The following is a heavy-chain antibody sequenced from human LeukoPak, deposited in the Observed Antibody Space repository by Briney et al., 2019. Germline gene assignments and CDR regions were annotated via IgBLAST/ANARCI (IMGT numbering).Heavy chain of an antibody. CDR1: GFTVSSKY. CDR2: IYSGGST. D-gene: IGHD4-11*01. Sequence: GGSLRLSCAASGFTVSSKYMCWVRQAPGKGLEWVSVIYSGGSTYYADSVKGRFTISRDNSKNTLYLQMNSLRAEDTAVYYCARDTIARDYTYYFDYWGQGTPVTVSS. V-gene: IGHV3-66*02. J-gene: IGHJ4*02. CDR3: ARDTIARDYTYYFDY.